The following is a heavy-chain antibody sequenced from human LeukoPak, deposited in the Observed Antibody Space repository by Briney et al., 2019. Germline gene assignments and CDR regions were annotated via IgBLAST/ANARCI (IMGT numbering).Heavy chain of an antibody. CDR1: GFTFTSYS. J-gene: IGHJ4*02. Sequence: PGGSLRLSCAASGFTFTSYSMNWVRQAPGKGLEWVSSISSSSYIYYADSVKGRFTVSRDNAKNSLYLQMNSLRAEDTAVYYCAREMYSSRWFEGYWGRGTLVTVSS. V-gene: IGHV3-21*01. CDR3: AREMYSSRWFEGY. CDR2: ISSSSYI. D-gene: IGHD6-13*01.